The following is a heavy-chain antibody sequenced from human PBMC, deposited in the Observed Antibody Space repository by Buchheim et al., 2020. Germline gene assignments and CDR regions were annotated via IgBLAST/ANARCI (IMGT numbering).Heavy chain of an antibody. V-gene: IGHV4-31*03. Sequence: QVQLQESGPGLVKPSQTLSLTCTVSGGSISSGGYYWSWIRQHPGKGLEWIGYIYYSGSTYYNPSLKSRVTISVATSKNQFSLKLSSVTAADTAVYYCARGGYDILTGRGAGDYYYGMDVWGQGTT. CDR2: IYYSGST. CDR1: GGSISSGGYY. CDR3: ARGGYDILTGRGAGDYYYGMDV. D-gene: IGHD3-9*01. J-gene: IGHJ6*02.